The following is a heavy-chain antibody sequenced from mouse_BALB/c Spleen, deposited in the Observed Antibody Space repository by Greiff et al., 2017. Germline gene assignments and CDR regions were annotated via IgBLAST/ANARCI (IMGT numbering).Heavy chain of an antibody. CDR2: ISNGGGST. D-gene: IGHD2-14*01. Sequence: EVKLVESGGGLVQPGGSLKLSCAASGFTFSSYTMSWVRQTPEKRLEWVAYISNGGGSTYYPDTVKGRFTISRDNAKNTLYLQMSSLKSEDTAMYYCARQARYGYAMDYWGQGTSVTVSS. CDR1: GFTFSSYT. CDR3: ARQARYGYAMDY. V-gene: IGHV5-12-2*01. J-gene: IGHJ4*01.